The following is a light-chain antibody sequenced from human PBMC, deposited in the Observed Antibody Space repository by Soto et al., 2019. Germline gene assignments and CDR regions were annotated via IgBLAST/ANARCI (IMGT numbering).Light chain of an antibody. J-gene: IGLJ1*01. CDR2: YVD. CDR3: CSYAGSSPLYV. V-gene: IGLV2-14*03. Sequence: QSVLTQPASVSGSPGQSITISCTGTSRDVGAYDYVSWYLQYPDKAPQLLIYYVDHRPSGVSSRFSGSKSGNTASLTISGLQAEDEGDYYCCSYAGSSPLYVFGTGTKVTVL. CDR1: SRDVGAYDY.